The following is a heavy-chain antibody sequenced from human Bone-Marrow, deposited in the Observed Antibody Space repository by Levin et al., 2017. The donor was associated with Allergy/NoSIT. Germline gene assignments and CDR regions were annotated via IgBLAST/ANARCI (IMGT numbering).Heavy chain of an antibody. CDR2: ISGSDEYT. CDR3: AKLFYSSVKRDAFHI. J-gene: IGHJ3*02. V-gene: IGHV3-23*01. CDR1: GFTLNDYA. D-gene: IGHD6-19*01. Sequence: PGGSLRLSCAVSGFTLNDYAMSWVRQAPGKGLQWVSGISGSDEYTYYEDSVKGRFTISRDNSKNTLYLHMNSLRAEDTAVYYCAKLFYSSVKRDAFHIWGQGTKVTVSS.